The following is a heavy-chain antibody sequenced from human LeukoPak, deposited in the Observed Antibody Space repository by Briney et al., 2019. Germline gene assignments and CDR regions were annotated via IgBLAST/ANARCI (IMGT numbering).Heavy chain of an antibody. Sequence: ASVTVSFTVSGYSLTELSMHWVRQAPGKGMGWKGGFDPEDGETIYAQKFQRRVTMTEHTSTDTAYMQLSSLRSEDTAVYYCATDPKPLSYGSQVDYWGQGTLVTVSS. CDR2: FDPEDGET. CDR3: ATDPKPLSYGSQVDY. CDR1: GYSLTELS. D-gene: IGHD5-18*01. V-gene: IGHV1-24*01. J-gene: IGHJ4*02.